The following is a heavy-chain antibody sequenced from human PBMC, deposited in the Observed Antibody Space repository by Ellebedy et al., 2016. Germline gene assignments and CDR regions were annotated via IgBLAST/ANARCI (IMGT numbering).Heavy chain of an antibody. V-gene: IGHV2-5*01. D-gene: IGHD4-17*01. Sequence: SGPTLVKPTQTLTLTCTFSGFSLTTNQVVVGWVRQPPGQALEWLAFVYGNDDKRYSPSLRTRVTITKDTSKNQVVLTITNMEPVETATYFCVNRTTVTSVDYWGRGTLVTVSA. CDR1: GFSLTTNQVV. CDR3: VNRTTVTSVDY. J-gene: IGHJ4*02. CDR2: VYGNDDK.